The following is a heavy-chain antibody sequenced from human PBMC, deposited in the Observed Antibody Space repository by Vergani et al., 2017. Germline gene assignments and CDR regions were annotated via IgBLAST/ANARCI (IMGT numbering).Heavy chain of an antibody. CDR1: GGSFSDYY. CDR2: VNHGGST. CDR3: ASFARAPTRRDPPPDY. J-gene: IGHJ4*02. V-gene: IGHV4-34*01. Sequence: QVQLQEWGAGLLKTSETLSLTCGVSGGSFSDYYWSWIRQAPGMGLEWIGEVNHGGSTNYNPSLKSRVSISVDTSKNQFSLQLTSVTAADSGLYFCASFARAPTRRDPPPDYWGQGILVTVSS.